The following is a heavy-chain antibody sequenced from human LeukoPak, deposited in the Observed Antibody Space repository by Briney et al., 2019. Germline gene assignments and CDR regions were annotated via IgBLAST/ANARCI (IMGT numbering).Heavy chain of an antibody. V-gene: IGHV1-69*01. CDR1: GGTFSSYA. CDR3: ARVDYLTMVRGGYYYIDV. D-gene: IGHD3-10*01. Sequence: ASVKVSCKASGGTFSSYAISWVRQAPGQGLEWMGGIIHIFGTANYAQKFQGRVTITADESTSTAYMEPSSLRSEDTAVYYCARVDYLTMVRGGYYYIDVWGKRTTVTVSS. J-gene: IGHJ6*03. CDR2: IIHIFGTA.